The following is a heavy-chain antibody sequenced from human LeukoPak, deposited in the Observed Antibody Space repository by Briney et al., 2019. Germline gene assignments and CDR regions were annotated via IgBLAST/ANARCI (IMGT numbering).Heavy chain of an antibody. J-gene: IGHJ4*02. CDR2: IRFDGNNK. D-gene: IGHD4-23*01. V-gene: IGHV3-30*02. CDR1: GFTFSSCA. CDR3: ANGYGGNSYFDY. Sequence: TGGSLRLSCAASGFTFSSCAMHWVRQAPGKGLEWVAFIRFDGNNKYYADSVKGRFTISRGNSKDTLYLQMDSLRAEDTAVYYCANGYGGNSYFDYWGQGTLVTVSS.